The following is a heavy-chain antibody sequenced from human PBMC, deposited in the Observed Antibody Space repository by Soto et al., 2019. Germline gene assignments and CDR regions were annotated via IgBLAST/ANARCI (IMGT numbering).Heavy chain of an antibody. Sequence: GGSLRLSSAASGFTFSSYAMSWVRQAPGKGLEWVSAISGSGGSTYYADSVKGRFTISRDNSKNTLYLQMNSLRAEDTAVYYCAKFSIGLHDAFDIWGQGTMVTVSS. CDR3: AKFSIGLHDAFDI. J-gene: IGHJ3*02. V-gene: IGHV3-23*01. CDR1: GFTFSSYA. D-gene: IGHD2-15*01. CDR2: ISGSGGST.